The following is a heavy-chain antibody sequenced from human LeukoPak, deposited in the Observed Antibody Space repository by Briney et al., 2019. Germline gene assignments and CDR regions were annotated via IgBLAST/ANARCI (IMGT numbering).Heavy chain of an antibody. CDR2: INPNSGGT. V-gene: IGHV1-2*02. J-gene: IGHJ5*02. Sequence: GASVKVSCKASGYTFTGYYMHWVRQAPGQGLEWMGWINPNSGGTNYAQKFQGRVTMTRNTSISTAYMELSRLRSDDTAVYYCARDPRQALVVVPAAGSVRVRGWFDPWGQGTLVTVSS. CDR1: GYTFTGYY. D-gene: IGHD2-2*01. CDR3: ARDPRQALVVVPAAGSVRVRGWFDP.